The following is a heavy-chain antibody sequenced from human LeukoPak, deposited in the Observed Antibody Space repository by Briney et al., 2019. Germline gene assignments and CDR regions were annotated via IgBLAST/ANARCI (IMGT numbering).Heavy chain of an antibody. D-gene: IGHD1-26*01. CDR3: ARDAEWELFDY. CDR2: ISSSSSYI. CDR1: GFTFSSHS. J-gene: IGHJ4*02. Sequence: GGSLRLSCAASGFTFSSHSMNWVRQAPGKGLEWVSSISSSSSYIYYADSVKGRFTISRDNAKNSLYLQMNSLRAEDTAVYYCARDAEWELFDYWGQGTLVTVSS. V-gene: IGHV3-21*01.